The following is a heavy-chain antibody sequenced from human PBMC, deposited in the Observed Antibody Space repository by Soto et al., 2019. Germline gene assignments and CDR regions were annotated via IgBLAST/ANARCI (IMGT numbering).Heavy chain of an antibody. CDR1: GFTFSSYS. J-gene: IGHJ4*02. Sequence: GGSLRLSCAASGFTFSSYSMNWVRQAPGKGLEWVADIKKGRSEKNYVDSVKGRVTISRDNAKNSVYLQMNSLRAEDTAVYYCARDPFFGATAYWGLGTLVTVSP. CDR3: ARDPFFGATAY. V-gene: IGHV3-7*01. D-gene: IGHD3-16*01. CDR2: IKKGRSEK.